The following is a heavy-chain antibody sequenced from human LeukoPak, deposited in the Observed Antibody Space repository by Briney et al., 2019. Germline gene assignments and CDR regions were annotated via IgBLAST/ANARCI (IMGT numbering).Heavy chain of an antibody. V-gene: IGHV4-61*02. J-gene: IGHJ3*02. CDR2: IYTSGST. D-gene: IGHD1-1*01. CDR3: ARESGGTGDAFDI. CDR1: GGSISSGGYY. Sequence: SETLSLTCTVSGGSISSGGYYWSWIRQPAGKGLEWIGRIYTSGSTNYNPSLKSRVTMSVDTSKNQFSLKLSSVTAADTAVYYCARESGGTGDAFDIWGQGTMVTVSS.